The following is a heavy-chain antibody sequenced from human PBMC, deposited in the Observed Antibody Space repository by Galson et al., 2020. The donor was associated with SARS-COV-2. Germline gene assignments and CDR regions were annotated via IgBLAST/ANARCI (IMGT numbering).Heavy chain of an antibody. Sequence: GGSLRLSCAASGFSFSSYAMTWVRQAPGKGLEWVSLSNSVGTSYYSDSFEGRFTISRDNSKNTLCLQMNSLRAEDSAMYYCAKTGDYYGSGTYYSYFYYMDVWGKGTTVTVSS. D-gene: IGHD3-10*01. CDR2: SNSVGTS. V-gene: IGHV3-23*01. J-gene: IGHJ6*03. CDR3: AKTGDYYGSGTYYSYFYYMDV. CDR1: GFSFSSYA.